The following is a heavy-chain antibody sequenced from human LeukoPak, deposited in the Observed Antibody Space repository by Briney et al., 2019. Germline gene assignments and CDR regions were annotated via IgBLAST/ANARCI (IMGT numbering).Heavy chain of an antibody. Sequence: RASVKVSYKASGYTFTGYYMHWVRQAPGQGLEWMGRINPNSGGTNYAQKFQGRVTMTRDTSISTAYMELSRLRSDDTAVYYCARVHYYYGSGSHTFDIWGQGTMVTVSS. J-gene: IGHJ3*02. D-gene: IGHD3-10*01. CDR1: GYTFTGYY. CDR2: INPNSGGT. CDR3: ARVHYYYGSGSHTFDI. V-gene: IGHV1-2*06.